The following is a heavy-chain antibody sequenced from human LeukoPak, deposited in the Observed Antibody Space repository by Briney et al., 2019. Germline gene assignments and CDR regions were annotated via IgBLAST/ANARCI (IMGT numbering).Heavy chain of an antibody. J-gene: IGHJ4*02. V-gene: IGHV1-69*05. CDR2: IIPIFGTA. Sequence: GASVKVSCKASGGTFSSYAISWVRQAPGQGLEWMGGIIPIFGTANYAQKFQGRVTMTRDTSISTAYMELSRLRSDDTAVYYCARLGGARGSYWGQGTLVTVSS. CDR3: ARLGGARGSY. D-gene: IGHD3-16*01. CDR1: GGTFSSYA.